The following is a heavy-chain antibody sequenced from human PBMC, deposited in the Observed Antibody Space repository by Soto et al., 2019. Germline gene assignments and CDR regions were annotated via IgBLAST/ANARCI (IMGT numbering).Heavy chain of an antibody. D-gene: IGHD6-13*01. CDR2: LSSSGSNT. J-gene: IGHJ5*02. V-gene: IGHV3-23*01. CDR3: AKSFGYASSWNKWFDP. CDR1: GFTFSSYG. Sequence: PGGSLRLSCAASGFTFSSYGMSWVRQAPGKGLEWVSALSSSGSNTYYADSVKGRFTISRDNSKNTLFLQMNSLRAEDTAVYYCAKSFGYASSWNKWFDPWGQGTLVTVSS.